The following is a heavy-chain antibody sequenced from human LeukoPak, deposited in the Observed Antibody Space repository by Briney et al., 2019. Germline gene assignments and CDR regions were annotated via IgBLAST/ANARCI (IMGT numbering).Heavy chain of an antibody. V-gene: IGHV3-21*01. Sequence: GGSLRLSCAASGFTVSSNYMSWVRQAPGKGLEWVSSISSSSSYIYYADSVKGRFTISRDNAKNSLYLQMNSLRAEDTAVYYCARAAIGIAFDIWGQGTMVTVSS. D-gene: IGHD6-25*01. CDR1: GFTVSSNY. CDR2: ISSSSSYI. J-gene: IGHJ3*02. CDR3: ARAAIGIAFDI.